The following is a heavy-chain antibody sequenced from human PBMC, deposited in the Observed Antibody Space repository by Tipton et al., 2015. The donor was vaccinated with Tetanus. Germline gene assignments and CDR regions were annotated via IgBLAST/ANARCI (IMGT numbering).Heavy chain of an antibody. CDR3: ARAHCTDGVCNFDF. CDR2: LFPGDSDT. D-gene: IGHD2-8*01. J-gene: IGHJ4*02. CDR1: GYNFPNYW. V-gene: IGHV5-51*01. Sequence: QLVQSGAEVKKPGESLKISCQGSGYNFPNYWINWVRRMPGKGLEWMGILFPGDSDTRYSPSFQGQVTISVDKSINTAYPQWSSLKASDTSIFYCARAHCTDGVCNFDFWGQGALVTVAS.